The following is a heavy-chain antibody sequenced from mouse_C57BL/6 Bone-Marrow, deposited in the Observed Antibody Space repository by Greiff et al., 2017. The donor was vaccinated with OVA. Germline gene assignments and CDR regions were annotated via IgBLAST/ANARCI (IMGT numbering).Heavy chain of an antibody. D-gene: IGHD1-1*01. CDR2: IYPGSGST. CDR1: GYTFTSYW. Sequence: QVQLQQPGAELVKPGASVKMSCKASGYTFTSYWITWVKQRPGQGLEWIGDIYPGSGSTNYNEKFKSKATLTVDTSSSTAYMQLSSLTSEDSAVYYCARNFPSTVPRPYWYFDVWGTGTTVTVSS. J-gene: IGHJ1*03. V-gene: IGHV1-55*01. CDR3: ARNFPSTVPRPYWYFDV.